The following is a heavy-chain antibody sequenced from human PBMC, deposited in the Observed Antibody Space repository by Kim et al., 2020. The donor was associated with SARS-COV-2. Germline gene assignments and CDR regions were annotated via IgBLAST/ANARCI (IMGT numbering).Heavy chain of an antibody. CDR3: AREWDFNQYFHYGMDV. J-gene: IGHJ6*02. V-gene: IGHV1-46*01. CDR1: GYTFSIYY. D-gene: IGHD3-9*01. Sequence: ASVKVSCKASGYTFSIYYMHWVRQAPGHGLEWMGLVYPSSGRTTYAQKFQGRVTMTRDTSTTTVFMELSSLRSEDTAIYYCAREWDFNQYFHYGMDVWGQGTAVIV. CDR2: VYPSSGRT.